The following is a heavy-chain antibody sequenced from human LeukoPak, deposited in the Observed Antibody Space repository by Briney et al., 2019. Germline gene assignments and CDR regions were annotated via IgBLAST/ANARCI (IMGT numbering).Heavy chain of an antibody. V-gene: IGHV3-7*03. CDR2: IKQDGSEK. CDR1: GFTFSSYW. CDR3: AKLHSSGWYRVAFDY. D-gene: IGHD6-19*01. J-gene: IGHJ4*02. Sequence: GGSLRLSCAASGFTFSSYWMSWVRQAPGKGLEWVANIKQDGSEKYYVDSVKGRFTISRDNAKNSLYLQMNSLRAEDTAVYYCAKLHSSGWYRVAFDYWGQGTLVTVSS.